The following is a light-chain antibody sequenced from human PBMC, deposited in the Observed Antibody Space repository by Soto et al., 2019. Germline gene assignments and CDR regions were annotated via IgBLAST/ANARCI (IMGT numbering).Light chain of an antibody. CDR1: QSVSSSY. CDR2: GVS. Sequence: EIVLTQSPGTLSLSPGERATLSCRASQSVSSSYLAWYQQKPSQAPRLLIYGVSNRATGIPDRFSGSGSGTDSTLTISRLEPDDFAVYYWQQYGNSLTFGGGTRVEIK. V-gene: IGKV3-20*01. CDR3: QQYGNSLT. J-gene: IGKJ4*01.